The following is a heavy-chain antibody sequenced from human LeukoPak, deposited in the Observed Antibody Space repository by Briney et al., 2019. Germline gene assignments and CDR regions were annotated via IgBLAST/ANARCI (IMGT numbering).Heavy chain of an antibody. V-gene: IGHV4-4*09. Sequence: PSETLSLTCTVSGGSISSYYWSWIRQPPGKGLEWIGYIYTSGSTNYNPSLKSRVTISVDTSKNQFSLKLSSVTAADTAVYYCARQIYDFWSGYRSTYYYYYMDVRGKGTTVTVSS. J-gene: IGHJ6*03. CDR3: ARQIYDFWSGYRSTYYYYYMDV. CDR1: GGSISSYY. D-gene: IGHD3-3*01. CDR2: IYTSGST.